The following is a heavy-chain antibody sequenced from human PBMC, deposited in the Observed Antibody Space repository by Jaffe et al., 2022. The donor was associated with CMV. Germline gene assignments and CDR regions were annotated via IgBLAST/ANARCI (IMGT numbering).Heavy chain of an antibody. J-gene: IGHJ4*02. CDR3: ARDLDIRSGSYSLGY. D-gene: IGHD1-26*01. Sequence: EVQLVESGGGLVQPGGSLRLSCAASGFTFSSYSMNWVRQAPGKGLEWVSYISSSSSTIYYADSVKGRFTISRDNAKNSLYLQMNSLRDEDTAVYYCARDLDIRSGSYSLGYWGQGTLVTVSS. CDR1: GFTFSSYS. CDR2: ISSSSSTI. V-gene: IGHV3-48*02.